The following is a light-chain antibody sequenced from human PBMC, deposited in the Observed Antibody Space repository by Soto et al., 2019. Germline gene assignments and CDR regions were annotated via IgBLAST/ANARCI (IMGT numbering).Light chain of an antibody. V-gene: IGLV2-8*01. J-gene: IGLJ2*01. CDR3: ISFAGSNNV. Sequence: QSVLTQPPSASGSPGQSVTISCTGTSSDVGGYNYVSWYQQHPGKAPKLMIYEVSKRPSGGPDRFSCAKSGNTASPTVSWLQAEDEANYYCISFAGSNNVFGGGTQLTVL. CDR2: EVS. CDR1: SSDVGGYNY.